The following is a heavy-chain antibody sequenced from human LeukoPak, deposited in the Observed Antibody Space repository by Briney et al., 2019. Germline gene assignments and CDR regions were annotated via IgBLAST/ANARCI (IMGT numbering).Heavy chain of an antibody. D-gene: IGHD6-19*01. V-gene: IGHV3-13*01. CDR3: VRGGIQVSGIDEIDY. CDR2: VGISGDT. J-gene: IGHJ4*02. CDR1: GCTFRSYD. Sequence: GGSLRLSCAASGCTFRSYDMHWVRQVTGKGLEWVSAVGISGDTYYAGSVKGRFTISRENAKNSLYLQMNSLTAGDTAVYYCVRGGIQVSGIDEIDYWGQGTLVTVSS.